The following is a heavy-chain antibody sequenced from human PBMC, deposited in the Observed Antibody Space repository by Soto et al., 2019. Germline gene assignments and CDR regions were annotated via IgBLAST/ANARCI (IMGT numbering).Heavy chain of an antibody. CDR2: IYYSGST. CDR3: ARSLFYYDSSGYSGPFDY. D-gene: IGHD3-22*01. Sequence: SETLSLTCTVSGGSISSYYWSWIRQPPGKGLEWIGYIYYSGSTNYNPSLKSRVTISVDTSKNQFSLKLSSVTAADTAVHYCARSLFYYDSSGYSGPFDYWGQGTLVTVSS. V-gene: IGHV4-59*08. J-gene: IGHJ4*02. CDR1: GGSISSYY.